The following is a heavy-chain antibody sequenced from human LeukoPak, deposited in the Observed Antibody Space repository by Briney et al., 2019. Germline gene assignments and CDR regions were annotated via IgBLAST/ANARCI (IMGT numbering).Heavy chain of an antibody. D-gene: IGHD2-21*01. Sequence: SQTLSLTCTVSGGPISSGDYYWTWIRQHPGKGLEWIGFIYYSGSTYYSPSLKSRLTISVDMSKNQFSLNLTSVTAADTAVYYCARDLLDYSAFDIWGQGTMVTVSS. CDR1: GGPISSGDYY. CDR2: IYYSGST. J-gene: IGHJ3*02. V-gene: IGHV4-31*02. CDR3: ARDLLDYSAFDI.